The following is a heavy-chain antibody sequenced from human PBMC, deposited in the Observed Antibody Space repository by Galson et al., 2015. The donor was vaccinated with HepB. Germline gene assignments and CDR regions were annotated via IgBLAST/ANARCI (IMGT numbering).Heavy chain of an antibody. CDR2: ISGSGGST. J-gene: IGHJ3*02. CDR3: AKDGKAMVIFSSNDAFDI. Sequence: SLRLSCAASGFTFSSYAMSWVRQAPGKGLEWVSAISGSGGSTYYADSVKGRFTISRDNSKNTLYLQMNSLRAEDTAVYYCAKDGKAMVIFSSNDAFDIWGQGTMVTVSS. D-gene: IGHD5-18*01. CDR1: GFTFSSYA. V-gene: IGHV3-23*01.